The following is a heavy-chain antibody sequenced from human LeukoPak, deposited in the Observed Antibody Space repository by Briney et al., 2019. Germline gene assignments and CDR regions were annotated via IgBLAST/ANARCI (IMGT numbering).Heavy chain of an antibody. CDR3: ARYRGYSYGSDAFDI. D-gene: IGHD5-18*01. Sequence: GRSLRLSCAASGFTFSSYGMHWVRQAPGKGLEWVAVISYDGSNKYYADSVKGRFTISRDNSKNTLYLQMNSLRAEDTAVYYCARYRGYSYGSDAFDIWGQGTMVTVSS. CDR2: ISYDGSNK. V-gene: IGHV3-30*03. J-gene: IGHJ3*02. CDR1: GFTFSSYG.